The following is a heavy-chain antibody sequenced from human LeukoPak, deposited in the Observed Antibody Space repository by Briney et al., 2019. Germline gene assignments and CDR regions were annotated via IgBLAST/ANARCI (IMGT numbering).Heavy chain of an antibody. V-gene: IGHV5-51*01. Sequence: GESLKISCKASGYSFTSYWIGWVRQMPGKGLEWMGIIYPGDSDTRYSPSFQGQVTISADKSISTAYLQWSSLKASDTAMYYCARAFKSSIAARLYFDYWGQGTLVTVSS. D-gene: IGHD6-6*01. CDR2: IYPGDSDT. J-gene: IGHJ4*02. CDR1: GYSFTSYW. CDR3: ARAFKSSIAARLYFDY.